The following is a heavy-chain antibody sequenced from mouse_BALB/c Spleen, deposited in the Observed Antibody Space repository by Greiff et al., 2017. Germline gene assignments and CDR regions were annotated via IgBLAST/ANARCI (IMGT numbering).Heavy chain of an antibody. CDR2: ISYSGST. J-gene: IGHJ2*01. Sequence: EVKLMESGPGLVKPSQSLSLTCTVTGYSITSDYAWNWIRQFPGNKLEWMGYISYSGSTSYNPSLKSRISITRDTSKNQFFLQLNSVTTEDTATYYCARDGNYPLFDYWGQGTTLTVSS. V-gene: IGHV3-2*02. CDR3: ARDGNYPLFDY. D-gene: IGHD2-1*01. CDR1: GYSITSDYA.